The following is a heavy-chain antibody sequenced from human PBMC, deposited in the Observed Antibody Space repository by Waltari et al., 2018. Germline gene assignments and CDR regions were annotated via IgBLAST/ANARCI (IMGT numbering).Heavy chain of an antibody. V-gene: IGHV7-4-1*02. D-gene: IGHD6-13*01. CDR2: INTNTGNP. Sequence: QVQLVQSGSALKKPGASVKVSCKASGYTFTSYAMNWVRQAPGQGLEWMGWINTNTGNPTYAQGFTGRFVFSLDTSVSTAYLQISSLRAEDTAVYYCARGIAAAGYNWFDPWGQGTLVTVSS. J-gene: IGHJ5*02. CDR1: GYTFTSYA. CDR3: ARGIAAAGYNWFDP.